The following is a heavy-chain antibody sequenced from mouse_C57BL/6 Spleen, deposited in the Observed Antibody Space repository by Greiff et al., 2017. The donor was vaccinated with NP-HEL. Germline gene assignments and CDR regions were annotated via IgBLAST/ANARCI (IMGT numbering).Heavy chain of an antibody. CDR1: GYSITSGYY. V-gene: IGHV3-6*01. Sequence: LQESGPGLVKPSQSLSLTCSVTGYSITSGYYWNWIRQFPGNKLEWMGYISYDGSNNYNPSLKNRISITRDTSKNQFFLKLNSVTTEDTATYYCARGGLPYFDYWGQGTTLTVSS. CDR2: ISYDGSN. CDR3: ARGGLPYFDY. J-gene: IGHJ2*01.